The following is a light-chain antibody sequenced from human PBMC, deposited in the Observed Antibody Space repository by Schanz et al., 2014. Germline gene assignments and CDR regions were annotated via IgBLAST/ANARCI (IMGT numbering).Light chain of an antibody. CDR1: SSNIGNNY. CDR2: KSN. J-gene: IGLJ3*02. Sequence: QSVLTQPPSASGTPGQRVPISCSGSSSNIGNNYVFWYQQLPGTAPKLLIYKSNQRPSGVPDRFSGSKSATSASLAISGLQSDDEADYYCSTWDDILNGQGVFGGGTKLTVL. V-gene: IGLV1-47*01. CDR3: STWDDILNGQGV.